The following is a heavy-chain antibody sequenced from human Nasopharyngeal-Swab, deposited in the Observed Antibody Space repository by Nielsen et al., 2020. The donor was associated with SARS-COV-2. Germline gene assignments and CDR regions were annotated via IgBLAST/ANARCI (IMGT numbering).Heavy chain of an antibody. V-gene: IGHV3-15*01. Sequence: GGSLRLSCAASGFTFSNAWMSWVRQVPGKGLEWVGRIKSKTDGGTTDYAAPVKGRFTISRDDSKNTLYLQMNSLKTEDTAVYYCTTDLHDYGDYDYWGQGTLVTVSS. CDR2: IKSKTDGGTT. D-gene: IGHD4-17*01. J-gene: IGHJ4*02. CDR1: GFTFSNAW. CDR3: TTDLHDYGDYDY.